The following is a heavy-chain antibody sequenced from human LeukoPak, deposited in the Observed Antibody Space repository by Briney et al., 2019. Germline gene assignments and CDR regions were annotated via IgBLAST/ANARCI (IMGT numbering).Heavy chain of an antibody. Sequence: SQTLSLTCTVSGGSISSGSYYWSWIRQPAGKGLEWIGRIYTSGSTNYNPSLKSRVTISVDTSKNQFSLKPSSVTAAGTAVYYCARDRLYCSGGSCYSWWFDPWGQGTLVTVSS. V-gene: IGHV4-61*02. J-gene: IGHJ5*02. CDR3: ARDRLYCSGGSCYSWWFDP. CDR1: GGSISSGSYY. D-gene: IGHD2-15*01. CDR2: IYTSGST.